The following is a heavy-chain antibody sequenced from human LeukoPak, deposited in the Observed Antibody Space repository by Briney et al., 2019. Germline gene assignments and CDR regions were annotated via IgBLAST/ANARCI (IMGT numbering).Heavy chain of an antibody. CDR2: IYYSGNT. V-gene: IGHV4-39*01. Sequence: PSETLSLTCTVSGVSISSSNSYWGWIRQPPGKGLEWIGSIYYSGNTYYNASLKSRVTISIDTSKNQFSLKLTSVTAADTAVYYCARQTGSRLFSLPGGQGTLVTVSS. CDR3: ARQTGSRLFSLP. J-gene: IGHJ4*02. CDR1: GVSISSSNSY. D-gene: IGHD3/OR15-3a*01.